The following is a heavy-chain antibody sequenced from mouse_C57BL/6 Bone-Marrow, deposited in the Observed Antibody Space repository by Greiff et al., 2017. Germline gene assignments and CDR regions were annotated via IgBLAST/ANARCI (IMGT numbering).Heavy chain of an antibody. CDR3: ARWAYYSNYLFAY. V-gene: IGHV14-3*01. D-gene: IGHD2-5*01. CDR1: GFNIENTY. Sequence: VQLQQSVAELVRPGASVKLSCTASGFNIENTYMHWVKQLPEQGLEWIGRIDPANGNTKYAPKFQGKATITADTSSNTAYLQLSSLTSEDTAINYCARWAYYSNYLFAYWGQGTLVTVSA. J-gene: IGHJ3*01. CDR2: IDPANGNT.